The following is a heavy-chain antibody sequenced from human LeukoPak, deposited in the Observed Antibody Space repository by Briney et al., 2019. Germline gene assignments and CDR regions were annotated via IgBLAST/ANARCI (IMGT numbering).Heavy chain of an antibody. D-gene: IGHD3-3*01. CDR1: AFTFSSYA. CDR2: ISGSGGST. V-gene: IGHV3-23*01. J-gene: IGHJ4*02. Sequence: GGSLRLSCAASAFTFSSYAMSWVRQAPGKGLEWVSAISGSGGSTYYADSVKGRFTISRDNSKNTLYLQMNSLRAEDTAVYYCAKDGMFTIFGAVIAACDYWGQGTLVTVSS. CDR3: AKDGMFTIFGAVIAACDY.